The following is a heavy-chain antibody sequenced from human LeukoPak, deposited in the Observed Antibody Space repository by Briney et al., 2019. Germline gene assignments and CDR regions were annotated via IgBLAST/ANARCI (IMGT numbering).Heavy chain of an antibody. J-gene: IGHJ5*02. CDR1: GGSFRGYY. CDR2: INHSGST. D-gene: IGHD5-12*01. Sequence: SETLSLTCAVYGGSFRGYYWSWIRQPPGKGLEWIGEINHSGSTNYNPSLKSRVTISVDTSKNQFSLKLSSVTAADTAVYYCARGGGLGSGYDLSSFLFDPWGQGTLVTVSS. CDR3: ARGGGLGSGYDLSSFLFDP. V-gene: IGHV4-34*01.